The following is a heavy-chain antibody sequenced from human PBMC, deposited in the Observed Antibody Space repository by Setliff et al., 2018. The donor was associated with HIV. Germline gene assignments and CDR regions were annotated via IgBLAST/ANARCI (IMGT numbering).Heavy chain of an antibody. CDR2: IDASGNT. CDR3: ASQPLQIGGATA. D-gene: IGHD5-12*01. J-gene: IGHJ5*02. CDR1: GASINSPNW. V-gene: IGHV4-4*02. Sequence: LSLTCAVSGASINSPNWWTWVRQSPGKGLEWIGEIDASGNTNYNPSLQSRLTISVDKSGNQFFLKMNSITAADTAVYYCASQPLQIGGATAWGQGTLVTVSA.